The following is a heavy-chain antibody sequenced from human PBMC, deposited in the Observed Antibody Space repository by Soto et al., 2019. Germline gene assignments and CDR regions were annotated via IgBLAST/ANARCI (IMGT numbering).Heavy chain of an antibody. D-gene: IGHD5-18*01. J-gene: IGHJ5*02. CDR1: GFTFSSYA. V-gene: IGHV3-30-3*01. CDR2: ISYDGSNK. Sequence: QVQLVESGGGVVQPGRSLRLSCAASGFTFSSYAMHWVRQAPGKGLEWVAVISYDGSNKYYADSVKGRFTISRDNSKNTLYLQMNSLRAEDTAVYYCARDCGDTAMVNWFDPWGQGTLVTVSS. CDR3: ARDCGDTAMVNWFDP.